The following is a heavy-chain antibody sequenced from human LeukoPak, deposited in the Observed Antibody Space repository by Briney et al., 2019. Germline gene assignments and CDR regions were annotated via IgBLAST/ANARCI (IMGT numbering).Heavy chain of an antibody. V-gene: IGHV3-23*01. D-gene: IGHD5-18*01. CDR3: AKCRGIQLFYYYMDV. Sequence: GGSLRLSCAASGFTFSSYAMTWVRQAPGKGLEWVSTIISGGGHTYYGDSVKGRFSISRDNSKNTLYLQMNSLRAEDTAVYYCAKCRGIQLFYYYMDVWGKGTTATVSS. CDR1: GFTFSSYA. J-gene: IGHJ6*03. CDR2: IISGGGHT.